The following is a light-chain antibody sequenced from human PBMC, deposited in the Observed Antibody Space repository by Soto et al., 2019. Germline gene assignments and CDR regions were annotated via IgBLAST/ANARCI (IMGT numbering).Light chain of an antibody. V-gene: IGKV1-5*03. Sequence: IQLTQSPPSLSASVGYRVTITCRASQGISSYLAWYQQKPGKAPKLLIYKASSLESGVPSRFSGSGSGTEFTLTISRLQPDDFGAYYCQQYNSYWTFGQGTKVDIK. CDR1: QGISSY. CDR3: QQYNSYWT. CDR2: KAS. J-gene: IGKJ1*01.